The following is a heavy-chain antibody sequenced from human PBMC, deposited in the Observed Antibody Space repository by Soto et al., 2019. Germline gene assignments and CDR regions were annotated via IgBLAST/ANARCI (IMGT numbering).Heavy chain of an antibody. V-gene: IGHV3-30*18. CDR2: ISSDGSDK. D-gene: IGHD2-15*01. Sequence: QVQLVESGGGVVQPWRSLRLSCAASGFSFSNCGMHWVRQAPGKGLEWVAAISSDGSDKYYSESVKGRFTISRDNSKNTLFLQMNSLRVEDTAVYYCVKGSEVARQELDYWGQGTLVTVSS. J-gene: IGHJ4*02. CDR3: VKGSEVARQELDY. CDR1: GFSFSNCG.